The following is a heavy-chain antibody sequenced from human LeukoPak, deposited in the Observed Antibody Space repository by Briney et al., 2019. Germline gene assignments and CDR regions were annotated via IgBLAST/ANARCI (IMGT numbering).Heavy chain of an antibody. CDR2: INPNNGGT. CDR1: GYTFTDYY. J-gene: IGHJ5*02. Sequence: GASVKVSCKASGYTFTDYYMHWVRQAPGQGLEWMERINPNNGGTNYAQRFQDRVTMTRDTSITTAYLELSSLKSDDTAVYYCARACSGGICYSDNWFDPWGQGTLVTVSS. V-gene: IGHV1-2*06. CDR3: ARACSGGICYSDNWFDP. D-gene: IGHD2-15*01.